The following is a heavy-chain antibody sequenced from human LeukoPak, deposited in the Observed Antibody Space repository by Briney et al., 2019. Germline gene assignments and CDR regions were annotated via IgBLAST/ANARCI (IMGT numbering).Heavy chain of an antibody. V-gene: IGHV3-7*01. D-gene: IGHD3-16*01. CDR3: ARDLWGSQLGGFDY. J-gene: IGHJ4*02. CDR2: IKQDGSEK. CDR1: GFTFSSYW. Sequence: GGSLRLSCAASGFTFSSYWMSWVRQAPGKGLEWVANIKQDGSEKYYVDSVKGRFTISRDNAKNSLYLQMNSLRAEDTAVYYCARDLWGSQLGGFDYWGQGTLVTVSS.